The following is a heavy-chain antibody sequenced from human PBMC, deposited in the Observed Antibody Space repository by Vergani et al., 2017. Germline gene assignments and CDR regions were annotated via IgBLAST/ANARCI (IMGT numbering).Heavy chain of an antibody. J-gene: IGHJ4*02. V-gene: IGHV4-30-4*08. D-gene: IGHD5-24*01. CDR2: IYYSGIT. Sequence: QVQLQESGPGLVKPSQTLSLTCTVSGGSISRGDYYWSWIRQPPGKGLEWIGYIYYSGITYYNASLKGRVTMSVDTSKNQLSLKLSSVTAADTAVYYCARDPRESYHYKGLGVDYWGQGTLVTVSS. CDR1: GGSISRGDYY. CDR3: ARDPRESYHYKGLGVDY.